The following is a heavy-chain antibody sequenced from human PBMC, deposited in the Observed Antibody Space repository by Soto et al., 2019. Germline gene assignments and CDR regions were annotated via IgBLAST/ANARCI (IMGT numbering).Heavy chain of an antibody. CDR3: ARDVRLPDY. Sequence: EVQLVESGGGLVPPGGSLRLSCAASGFTFSTYSMNWVRQAPGKGLEWVSFISSTSETTYYADSVKGRLTISRDNAKNSLFLQMNSLTAEDTAVYYCARDVRLPDYWGQGTLVTVSS. D-gene: IGHD3-10*02. J-gene: IGHJ4*02. CDR2: ISSTSETT. CDR1: GFTFSTYS. V-gene: IGHV3-48*01.